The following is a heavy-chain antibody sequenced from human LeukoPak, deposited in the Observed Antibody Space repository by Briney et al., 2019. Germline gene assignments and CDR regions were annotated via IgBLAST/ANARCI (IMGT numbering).Heavy chain of an antibody. CDR2: IIPIFGTA. V-gene: IGHV1-69*05. CDR1: GYTFTSYG. CDR3: AGTYYYDSSGSYRAFDI. Sequence: ASVKVSCKASGYTFTSYGISWVRQAPGQGLEWMGGIIPIFGTANYAQKFQGRVTITTDESTSTAYMELSSLRSEDTAVYYCAGTYYYDSSGSYRAFDIWGQGTMVTVSS. J-gene: IGHJ3*02. D-gene: IGHD3-22*01.